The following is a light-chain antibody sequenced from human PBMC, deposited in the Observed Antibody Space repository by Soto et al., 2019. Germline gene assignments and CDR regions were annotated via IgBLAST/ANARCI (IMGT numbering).Light chain of an antibody. CDR2: NVS. V-gene: IGLV2-14*03. CDR1: SSDVGGYNH. J-gene: IGLJ2*01. CDR3: SSYTSSSPYVV. Sequence: QSVLTQPASVSGSPGQSITISCTGTSSDVGGYNHVSWYQQHPGKAPQLIIYNVSHRPSGVSNRFSGSKSGNTASLTISGLQAEDEADYYCSSYTSSSPYVVFGGGTKVTVL.